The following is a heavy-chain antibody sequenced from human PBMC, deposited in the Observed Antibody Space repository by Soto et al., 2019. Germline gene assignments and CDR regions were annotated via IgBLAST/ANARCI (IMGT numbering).Heavy chain of an antibody. J-gene: IGHJ3*02. Sequence: GSLRLSCAVAGFRLSTYGFHWVRQPPGKGLEWVAVIVSDGSAKYHADSVEGRFTISRDNSKETLYLQMNSLRAEDTAVYYCARDDAFGNENGFDIWGQGTMVTVSS. CDR3: ARDDAFGNENGFDI. D-gene: IGHD1-1*01. V-gene: IGHV3-33*01. CDR1: GFRLSTYG. CDR2: IVSDGSAK.